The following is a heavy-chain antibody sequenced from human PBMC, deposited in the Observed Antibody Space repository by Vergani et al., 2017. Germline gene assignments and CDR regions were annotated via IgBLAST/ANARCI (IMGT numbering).Heavy chain of an antibody. D-gene: IGHD2-2*02. CDR1: GSTFTGYY. J-gene: IGHJ6*03. CDR2: INPNSGGP. CDR3: ARDRYCSSTSCYTHYYYMDV. Sequence: QVQLVQSGAEVKKPGASVKVSCKAPGSTFTGYYMHWVRQAPGQGLEWMGWINPNSGGPNYAQKFQGRVTMTRDTSISTAYMELSRLRSDDTAVYYCARDRYCSSTSCYTHYYYMDVWGKGTTVTVSS. V-gene: IGHV1-2*02.